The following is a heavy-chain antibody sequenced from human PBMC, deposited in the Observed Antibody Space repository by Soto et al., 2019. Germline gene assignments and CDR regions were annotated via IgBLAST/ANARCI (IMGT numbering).Heavy chain of an antibody. Sequence: PGGSLRLSCVASGFTFSNYGMHWVRQAPGKGLEWVAIVSYNGRKEYYADSVKGRFSISRDNSKNTLYVQMNTLRDEDTAVYYCAKDSIRREVQAALKFDYWGRGTLVTVSS. D-gene: IGHD2-2*01. CDR2: VSYNGRKE. CDR1: GFTFSNYG. J-gene: IGHJ4*02. V-gene: IGHV3-30*18. CDR3: AKDSIRREVQAALKFDY.